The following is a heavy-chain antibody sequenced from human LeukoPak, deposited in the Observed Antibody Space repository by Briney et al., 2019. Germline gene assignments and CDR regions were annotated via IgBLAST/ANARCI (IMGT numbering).Heavy chain of an antibody. CDR1: GFTFDDYA. D-gene: IGHD1-26*01. CDR3: ARGATRIDY. CDR2: VSWDGGST. J-gene: IGHJ4*02. Sequence: GGSLRLSCAASGFTFDDYAMHWVRQAPGKGLEWVSLVSWDGGSTYYADSVKGRFTISRDNSKNSLYLQMNSLRGEDTAVYYCARGATRIDYWGQGTLVTVSS. V-gene: IGHV3-43D*03.